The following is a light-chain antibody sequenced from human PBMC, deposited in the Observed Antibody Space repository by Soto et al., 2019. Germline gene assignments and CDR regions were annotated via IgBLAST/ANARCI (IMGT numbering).Light chain of an antibody. J-gene: IGLJ1*01. CDR1: SSDVGGYNY. Sequence: ALTQPASVSGSPGQSITISCTGTSSDVGGYNYVSWYKQHPGKAPKLMIYEVSNRPSGVSNRFSGSKSGNTASLTISGLQAEDEADYYCGSYTTSTTSYVFGTGTKVTVL. CDR2: EVS. V-gene: IGLV2-14*01. CDR3: GSYTTSTTSYV.